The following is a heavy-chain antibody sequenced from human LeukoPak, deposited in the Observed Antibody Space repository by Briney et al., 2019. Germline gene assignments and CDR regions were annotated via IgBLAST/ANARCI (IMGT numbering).Heavy chain of an antibody. CDR2: ISSSGGST. J-gene: IGHJ4*02. Sequence: PGGSLRLSCAPSGFTFSTDAMSSVRPAPRKGLRWVSAISSSGGSTYYADSVKGRFTLSRDNFKNKLYLQMNSVIDEDTAVYYCAKYCGYSSSWYKLGFDYWGQGTLVSLST. V-gene: IGHV3-23*01. D-gene: IGHD6-13*01. CDR1: GFTFSTDA. CDR3: AKYCGYSSSWYKLGFDY.